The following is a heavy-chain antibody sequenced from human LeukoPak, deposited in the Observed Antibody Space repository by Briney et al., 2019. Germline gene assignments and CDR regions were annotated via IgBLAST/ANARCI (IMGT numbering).Heavy chain of an antibody. CDR1: GGSISSYY. V-gene: IGHV4-4*07. D-gene: IGHD2-15*01. Sequence: PSETLSLTCTFSGGSISSYYWSWIRQPAGKGLEWVGRIHISGSTNYNTSLKSRLSMSVETSKNQFSLKLSSVTAADTAVYYCARGRSSVVVVAASYYYYYMDVWGKGTTVTVSS. CDR2: IHISGST. CDR3: ARGRSSVVVVAASYYYYYMDV. J-gene: IGHJ6*03.